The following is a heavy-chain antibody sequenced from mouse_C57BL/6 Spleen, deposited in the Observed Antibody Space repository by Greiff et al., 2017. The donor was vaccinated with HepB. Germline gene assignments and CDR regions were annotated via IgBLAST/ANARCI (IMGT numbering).Heavy chain of an antibody. CDR3: ATLSYYSKDWYFDV. J-gene: IGHJ1*03. D-gene: IGHD2-5*01. CDR2: IWSGGST. Sequence: VQVVESGPGLVQPSQSLSITCTVSGFSLTSYGVHWVRQSPGKGLEWLGVIWSGGSTDYNAAFISRLSISKDNSKSQVFFKMNSLQADDTAIYYCATLSYYSKDWYFDVWGTGTTVTVSS. CDR1: GFSLTSYG. V-gene: IGHV2-2*01.